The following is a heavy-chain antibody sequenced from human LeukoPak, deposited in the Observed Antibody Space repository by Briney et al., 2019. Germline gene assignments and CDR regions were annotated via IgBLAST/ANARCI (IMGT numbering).Heavy chain of an antibody. CDR1: GFTFSSYE. CDR3: ARDLYSYMDV. J-gene: IGHJ6*04. D-gene: IGHD2-21*01. CDR2: IFYSGST. V-gene: IGHV4-59*12. Sequence: LRLSCAASGFTFSSYEMNWVRQAPGKGLEWIGNIFYSGSTYYSPSLKSRVTISLDTSRNQFSLKLNSVTAADTAVYYCARDLYSYMDVWGKGTTVTISS.